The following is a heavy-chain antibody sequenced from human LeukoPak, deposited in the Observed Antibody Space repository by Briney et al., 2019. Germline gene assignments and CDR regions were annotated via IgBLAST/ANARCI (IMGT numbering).Heavy chain of an antibody. D-gene: IGHD4-17*01. CDR2: ISSSSSYI. CDR3: ARDYGDYGHFQH. CDR1: GFTFSSYS. J-gene: IGHJ1*01. V-gene: IGHV3-21*01. Sequence: NPGGSLRLSCAASGFTFSSYSMNWVRQAPGKGLEWVSSISSSSSYIYYADSVKGRFTISRDNAKNSLYLQMNSLRAEDTAVYYCARDYGDYGHFQHWGQGTLVTVSS.